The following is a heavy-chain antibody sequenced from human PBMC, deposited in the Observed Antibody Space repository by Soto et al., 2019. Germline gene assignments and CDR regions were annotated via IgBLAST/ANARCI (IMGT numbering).Heavy chain of an antibody. CDR2: INSDGSST. J-gene: IGHJ4*02. CDR3: ARDRYFDWFDENDY. CDR1: GFTFSSYW. V-gene: IGHV3-74*01. Sequence: EVQLVESGGGLVQPGGSLRLSCAASGFTFSSYWMHWVRQAPGKGLVWVSRINSDGSSTSYAGSVKGRFTISRDNAKNPLYLQMNSLRAEDTAVYYCARDRYFDWFDENDYWGQGTLVTVSS. D-gene: IGHD3-9*01.